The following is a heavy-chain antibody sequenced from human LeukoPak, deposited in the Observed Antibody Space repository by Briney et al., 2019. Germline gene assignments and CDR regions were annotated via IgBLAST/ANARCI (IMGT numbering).Heavy chain of an antibody. CDR1: GFTFSSYV. Sequence: GGSLRLSCTASGFTFSSYVMHWVRQAPGKGLEYVSTIDGNGGSTYYVNSVKGRFTISRDNSKNTLNLQMGSLRDEDMAVYYCARECGYCSSSGCYGIDYWGQGTLVTVSS. V-gene: IGHV3-64*01. D-gene: IGHD2-2*01. CDR2: IDGNGGST. J-gene: IGHJ4*02. CDR3: ARECGYCSSSGCYGIDY.